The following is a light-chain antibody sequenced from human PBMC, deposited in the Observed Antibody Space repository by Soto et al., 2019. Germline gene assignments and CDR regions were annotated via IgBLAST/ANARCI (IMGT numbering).Light chain of an antibody. CDR1: SSDVGSYNY. CDR3: SSYAASNNLGV. J-gene: IGLJ2*01. CDR2: EVS. Sequence: HSALTQPPSASGSPGQSVTISCIGTSSDVGSYNYVSWYQQHPGKAPKLMIYEVSKRPSGVPDRFSGSKSGNTASLTVSGLQAEDEADYYCSSYAASNNLGVFGGGTKLTVL. V-gene: IGLV2-8*01.